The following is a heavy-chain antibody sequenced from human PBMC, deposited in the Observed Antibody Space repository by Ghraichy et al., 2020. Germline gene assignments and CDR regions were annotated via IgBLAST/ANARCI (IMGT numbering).Heavy chain of an antibody. CDR3: ARETVHDFWSGYSHDAFDI. Sequence: SETLSLTCTVSGGSISSSYWSWIRQPPGKGLEWIGYIYYSGSTNYNPSLKSRVTISIDTSKNQFSLKLSSVTAADTAVYYCARETVHDFWSGYSHDAFDIWGQGTMVTVSS. J-gene: IGHJ3*02. V-gene: IGHV4-59*01. D-gene: IGHD3-3*01. CDR1: GGSISSSY. CDR2: IYYSGST.